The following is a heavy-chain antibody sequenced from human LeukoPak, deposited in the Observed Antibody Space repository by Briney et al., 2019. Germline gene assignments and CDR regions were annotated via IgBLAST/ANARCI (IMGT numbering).Heavy chain of an antibody. Sequence: SETLSLTCTVSGGSISSYYWSWIRQPAGKGLEWIGRIYTSGSTNYNPSLKSRVTMSVDTSKDQFSLKLSSVTAADTAVYYCARERSLMVRDRGWFDPWGQGTLVTVSS. J-gene: IGHJ5*02. CDR1: GGSISSYY. CDR3: ARERSLMVRDRGWFDP. D-gene: IGHD3-10*01. V-gene: IGHV4-4*07. CDR2: IYTSGST.